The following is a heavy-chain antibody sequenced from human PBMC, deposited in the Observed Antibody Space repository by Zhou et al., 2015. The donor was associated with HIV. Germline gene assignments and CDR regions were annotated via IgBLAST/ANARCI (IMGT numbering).Heavy chain of an antibody. J-gene: IGHJ4*02. Sequence: EVQLVESGGGLVQPGRSLRLSCAASGFTFDDYAMHWVRQAPGKGLEWVSGISWNSGSIGYADSVKGRFTISRDNAKNSLYVQMNSLRAEDTAVYYCARVYQLQYPADSWGQGILVTVSS. CDR2: ISWNSGSI. CDR1: GFTFDDYA. V-gene: IGHV3-9*01. CDR3: ARVYQLQYPADS. D-gene: IGHD2-2*02.